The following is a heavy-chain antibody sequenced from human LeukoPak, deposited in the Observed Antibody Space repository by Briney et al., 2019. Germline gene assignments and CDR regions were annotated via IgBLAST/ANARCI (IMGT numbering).Heavy chain of an antibody. CDR3: ARDNNRLFDY. Sequence: AGGSLRLSCAASGFTFISFSMNWVRQAPGKGLEWVSSITSSSSAIHFADSVKGRFTISRGNAKDSLYLQMNSLSAEDTAVYYCARDNNRLFDYWGQGTLVIVSS. CDR2: ITSSSSAI. D-gene: IGHD1-14*01. CDR1: GFTFISFS. J-gene: IGHJ4*02. V-gene: IGHV3-48*04.